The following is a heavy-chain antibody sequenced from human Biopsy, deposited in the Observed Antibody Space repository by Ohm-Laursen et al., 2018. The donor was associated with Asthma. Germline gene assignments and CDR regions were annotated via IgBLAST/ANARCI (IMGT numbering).Heavy chain of an antibody. CDR1: GFAVSRDH. Sequence: GQTLSLTCAASGFAVSRDHMFWVRQAPGKGLEWVSVIYSGGTSHTADSVRGRFTIPRDYSKNTLYLQMHSLRAEGAAVYYCARGDSSNWSHYYFDYWGQGTLVTVSS. CDR3: ARGDSSNWSHYYFDY. J-gene: IGHJ4*02. D-gene: IGHD3-22*01. CDR2: IYSGGTS. V-gene: IGHV3-53*01.